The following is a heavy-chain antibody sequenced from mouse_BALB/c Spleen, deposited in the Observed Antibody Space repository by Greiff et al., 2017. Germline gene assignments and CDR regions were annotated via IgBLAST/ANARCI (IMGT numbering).Heavy chain of an antibody. Sequence: VQLQQSGAELVKPGASVKLSCTASGFNIKDTYMHWVKQRPEQGLEWIGRIDPANGNTKYDPKFQGKATITADTSSNTAYLQLSSLTSEDTAVYYCARSDYYGSSPYYFDYWGQGTTLTVSS. J-gene: IGHJ2*01. CDR2: IDPANGNT. CDR1: GFNIKDTY. V-gene: IGHV14-3*02. D-gene: IGHD1-1*01. CDR3: ARSDYYGSSPYYFDY.